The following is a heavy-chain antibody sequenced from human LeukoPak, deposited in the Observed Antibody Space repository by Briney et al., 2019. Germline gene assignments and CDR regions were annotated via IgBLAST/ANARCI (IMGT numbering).Heavy chain of an antibody. CDR2: ISSSSSYI. CDR3: ARDLNGDTLFDY. J-gene: IGHJ4*02. V-gene: IGHV3-21*01. Sequence: GGSLRLSCAASGFTFSSYSMNWVRQAPGKGLEWVSSISSSSSYIYYADSVKGRFTISRDNAKNSLYLQMNSLRAEDTAVYYCARDLNGDTLFDYRGQETLVAVSS. D-gene: IGHD4-17*01. CDR1: GFTFSSYS.